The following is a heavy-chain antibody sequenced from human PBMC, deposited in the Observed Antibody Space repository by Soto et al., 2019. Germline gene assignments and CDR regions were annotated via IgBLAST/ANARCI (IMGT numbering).Heavy chain of an antibody. J-gene: IGHJ6*04. CDR2: IGTAGDT. CDR3: ARGGRRYGMEV. Sequence: EVQLVESGGGLVRPGGSLRLSCAASGFTFSSYDLHWVRQATGKSLEWVSAIGTAGDTYYPGSVKGRFTISRKNAKNSLYLKVNSPRGGDTAVYYCARGGRRYGMEVWGKGTTVTVSA. D-gene: IGHD2-15*01. CDR1: GFTFSSYD. V-gene: IGHV3-13*04.